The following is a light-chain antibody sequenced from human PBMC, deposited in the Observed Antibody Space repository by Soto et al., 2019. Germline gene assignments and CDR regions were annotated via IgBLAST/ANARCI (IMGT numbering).Light chain of an antibody. CDR1: QDIRSE. Sequence: AIQMTQSPSSLSASVGDRVTITCRASQDIRSELGWYQQTPGRPPKLLIYAASVLQGGVSSRFSGSASGTDFTITISRLQPEDFATYYCLQDYNHPYTFGQGTKLEIK. CDR2: AAS. CDR3: LQDYNHPYT. V-gene: IGKV1-6*01. J-gene: IGKJ2*01.